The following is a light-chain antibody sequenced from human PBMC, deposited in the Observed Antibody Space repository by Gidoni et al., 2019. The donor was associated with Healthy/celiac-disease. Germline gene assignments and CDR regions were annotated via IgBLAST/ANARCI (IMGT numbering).Light chain of an antibody. CDR2: SNN. Sequence: QSVLTQPPSASGTPGQRVTISCSGSSSNIGSNTVHWYQQLPGTAPQLLIYSNNQRPSGVPDRFSGSKSGTSASLAISGLQSEDEADYYCAAWDDSLNGQRVFGGGTKLTVL. J-gene: IGLJ3*02. CDR1: SSNIGSNT. CDR3: AAWDDSLNGQRV. V-gene: IGLV1-44*01.